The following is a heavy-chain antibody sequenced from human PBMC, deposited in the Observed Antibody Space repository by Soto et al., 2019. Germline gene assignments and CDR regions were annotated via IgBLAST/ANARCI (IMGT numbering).Heavy chain of an antibody. CDR1: GFTFSSYG. D-gene: IGHD3-3*01. CDR2: ISYDGSNK. V-gene: IGHV3-30*18. CDR3: AKVPSYYDFWSGYYSFDY. Sequence: QVQLVESGGGVVQPGRSLRLSCAASGFTFSSYGMHWVRQAPGKGLEWVAVISYDGSNKYYADSVKGRFTISRDNSKNTLYLQMTSLRDEDTDVYYCAKVPSYYDFWSGYYSFDYWGQGTLVTVSS. J-gene: IGHJ4*02.